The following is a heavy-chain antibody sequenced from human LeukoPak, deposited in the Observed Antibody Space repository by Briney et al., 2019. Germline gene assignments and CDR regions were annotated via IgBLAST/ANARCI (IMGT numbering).Heavy chain of an antibody. J-gene: IGHJ4*02. D-gene: IGHD6-13*01. CDR3: ARDLSASWYSLAY. V-gene: IGHV3-20*04. Sequence: GGSLRLSCVASALSIDDYGMSWVRQAPAKGLAWISGIDWSGGAISYSDSVKGRFTISRDNTKNSLYLQMTSLRVDDTAVYYCARDLSASWYSLAYWGQGTLVTVSS. CDR1: ALSIDDYG. CDR2: IDWSGGAI.